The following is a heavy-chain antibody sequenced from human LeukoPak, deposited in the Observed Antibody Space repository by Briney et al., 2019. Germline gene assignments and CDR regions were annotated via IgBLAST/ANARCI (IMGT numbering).Heavy chain of an antibody. V-gene: IGHV3-21*01. CDR2: ISSSSSSYI. J-gene: IGHJ4*02. Sequence: GGSLRLSCAASGFTFSSYSMNWVRQAPGKGLEWVSSISSSSSSYIYYADSVKSRFTISRDNAKNSLYLQMNSLRAEDTAVYYCARSGSSGWYINCWGQGTLVTVSS. CDR1: GFTFSSYS. D-gene: IGHD6-19*01. CDR3: ARSGSSGWYINC.